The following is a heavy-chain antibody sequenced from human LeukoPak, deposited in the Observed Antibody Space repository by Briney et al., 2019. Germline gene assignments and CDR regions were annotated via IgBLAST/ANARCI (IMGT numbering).Heavy chain of an antibody. V-gene: IGHV3-23*01. CDR3: AKDGWTVGATPLYQHFDY. CDR1: GFTFSSYA. Sequence: PGGSLRLSCATSGFTFSSYAMSWVRQAPGKGLEWVSGISGSGGSTYYADSVKGRFTISRDNSKNTLYLQMNSLRAEDTAVYYCAKDGWTVGATPLYQHFDYWGQGTLVTVSS. CDR2: ISGSGGST. J-gene: IGHJ4*02. D-gene: IGHD1-26*01.